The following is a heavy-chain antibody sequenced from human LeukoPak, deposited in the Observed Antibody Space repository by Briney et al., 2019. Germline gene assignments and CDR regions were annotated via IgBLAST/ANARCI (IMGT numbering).Heavy chain of an antibody. CDR1: GCAISMCSYY. D-gene: IGHD3/OR15-3a*01. CDR2: IYYSGST. J-gene: IGHJ4*02. Sequence: SETLSLTCTVSGCAISMCSYYWGGIRQPPGKGLEWIGSIYYSGSTYYNPSLKSRVTISVDTSKNQFSLKLSSVTAAVTAVYHCARLEVEGLVITHWGQGTLVTVSS. CDR3: ARLEVEGLVITH. V-gene: IGHV4-39*01.